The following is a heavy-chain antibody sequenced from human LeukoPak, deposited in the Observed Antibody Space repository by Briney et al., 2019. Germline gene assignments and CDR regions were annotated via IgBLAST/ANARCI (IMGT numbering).Heavy chain of an antibody. CDR1: GYTFTSYG. CDR3: ARARHGQTWKGIDYYYYMDV. D-gene: IGHD1-1*01. CDR2: ISVYNGNT. Sequence: PLASVKVSCKASGYTFTSYGISWVRQAPGQGLEWMGWISVYNGNTNYAQKLQGRVTMTTDTSTSTAYMELRSLRSDDTAVYYCARARHGQTWKGIDYYYYMDVWGKGTTVTVSS. V-gene: IGHV1-18*01. J-gene: IGHJ6*03.